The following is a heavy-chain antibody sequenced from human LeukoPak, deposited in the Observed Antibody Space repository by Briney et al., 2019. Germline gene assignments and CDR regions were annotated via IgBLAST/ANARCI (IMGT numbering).Heavy chain of an antibody. D-gene: IGHD6-19*01. CDR2: IYYSGSR. CDR1: GGSISSSSYN. CDR3: ARHFRSGFRIYYYYYTDV. Sequence: SSETLSLTCAVSGGSISSSSYNWAWIRQPPGRGLDWIGSIYYSGSRYHNPSLKSRVTISVDTSKNQFSLKLSSVTAADTAVYYCARHFRSGFRIYYYYYTDVWGHGTTVTVSS. J-gene: IGHJ6*03. V-gene: IGHV4-39*01.